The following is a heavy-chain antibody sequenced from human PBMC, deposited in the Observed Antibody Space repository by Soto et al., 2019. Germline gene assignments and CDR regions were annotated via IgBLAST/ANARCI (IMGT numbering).Heavy chain of an antibody. J-gene: IGHJ4*02. CDR1: GGSISSGGHY. CDR3: VRMGYCSNGVCHYYFAY. V-gene: IGHV4-31*03. Sequence: QVQLQESGPGLVKPSQTLSLTCTVSGGSISSGGHYWSWIRQHPGKGLEWFGYIYYSGSTYYNQSLKSRVTIPIDPSKNQFSLKLTSVTAADTAMYYCVRMGYCSNGVCHYYFAYWGQGTLVTVSS. CDR2: IYYSGST. D-gene: IGHD2-8*01.